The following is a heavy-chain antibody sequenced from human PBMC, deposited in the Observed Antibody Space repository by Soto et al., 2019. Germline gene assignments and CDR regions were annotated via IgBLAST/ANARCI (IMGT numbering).Heavy chain of an antibody. D-gene: IGHD6-13*01. CDR1: GYTFTGYY. CDR2: INPHSGGT. J-gene: IGHJ6*02. Sequence: ASVKVSCKASGYTFTGYYMHWVRQAPGQGLEWMGWINPHSGGTNYAQKFQGWVTMTRDTSISTAYMELSRLRSDDTAAYYCAREDSNYYYYGMDVWGQGTTVTVSS. CDR3: AREDSNYYYYGMDV. V-gene: IGHV1-2*04.